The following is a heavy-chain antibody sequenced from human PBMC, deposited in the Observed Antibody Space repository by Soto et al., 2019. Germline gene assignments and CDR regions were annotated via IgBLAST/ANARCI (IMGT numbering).Heavy chain of an antibody. D-gene: IGHD3-22*01. J-gene: IGHJ4*02. CDR1: GFSVSSNH. CDR3: ARDQGGYYYDSTGYFFDY. CDR2: IYSGGST. V-gene: IGHV3-53*01. Sequence: GGSPRLSCAASGFSVSSNHMSWVRQAPGKGLEWVSIIYSGGSTDYADSVKGRFTISRDNSKNTLYLQMNSLRAEDTAVYYCARDQGGYYYDSTGYFFDYWGQGTLVTVSS.